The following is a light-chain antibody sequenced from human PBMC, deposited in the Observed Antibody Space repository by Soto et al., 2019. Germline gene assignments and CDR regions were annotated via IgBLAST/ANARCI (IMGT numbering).Light chain of an antibody. CDR3: QQLHSYPFT. Sequence: DIHMTQSPSTLSVSLGDRVTITCRASQTISSWLAWYQQKPGKAPKLLIYKASTLKSGVPSRFSGSGSGTEFTLTISSLQPDDFATYYCQQLHSYPFTFGQGTRLEIK. J-gene: IGKJ5*01. V-gene: IGKV1-5*03. CDR1: QTISSW. CDR2: KAS.